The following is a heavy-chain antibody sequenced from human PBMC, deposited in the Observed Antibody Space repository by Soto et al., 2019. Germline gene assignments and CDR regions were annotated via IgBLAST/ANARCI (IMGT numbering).Heavy chain of an antibody. J-gene: IGHJ6*03. Sequence: PGGSLRLSCAASGFTFSSYSMNWVRQAPGKGLEWVSYISSSSSTIYYADSVKGRFTISRDNAKNSLYLQMNSLGAEDTAVYYCARAPVLRWAPPHLTIFGVPRDRYYYYYMDVWGKGTTVTVSS. CDR1: GFTFSSYS. CDR2: ISSSSSTI. D-gene: IGHD3-3*01. V-gene: IGHV3-48*01. CDR3: ARAPVLRWAPPHLTIFGVPRDRYYYYYMDV.